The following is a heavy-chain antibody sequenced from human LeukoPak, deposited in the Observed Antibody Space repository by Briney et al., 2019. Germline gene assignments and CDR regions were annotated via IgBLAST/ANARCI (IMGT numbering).Heavy chain of an antibody. Sequence: GGSLRLSCAASGFTFSSYSMNWVRQAPGKGLEWVSSISSSSSYIYYADSVKGRFTISRDNAKNSLYLQMNSLRAEDTAVYYCARGGDEYGYIDYWGQGTLVTVSS. CDR3: ARGGDEYGYIDY. V-gene: IGHV3-21*01. CDR2: ISSSSSYI. CDR1: GFTFSSYS. J-gene: IGHJ4*02. D-gene: IGHD4-17*01.